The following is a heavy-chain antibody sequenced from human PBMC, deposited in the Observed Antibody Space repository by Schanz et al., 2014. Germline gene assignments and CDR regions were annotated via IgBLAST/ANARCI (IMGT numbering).Heavy chain of an antibody. J-gene: IGHJ4*02. D-gene: IGHD3-9*01. CDR3: ARIHDVVTGPDPLVIAVPNFDY. CDR2: ISGYTGNT. Sequence: QVQVVQSGPEVKKPGASVKVSCKASGYTFTSYGISWVRQAPGQRLEWMGSISGYTGNTKYSQKVQGRVTMTTDTSTNTAYMELRSLRFDDTAVYYCARIHDVVTGPDPLVIAVPNFDYWGRGTLVTVSS. CDR1: GYTFTSYG. V-gene: IGHV1-18*04.